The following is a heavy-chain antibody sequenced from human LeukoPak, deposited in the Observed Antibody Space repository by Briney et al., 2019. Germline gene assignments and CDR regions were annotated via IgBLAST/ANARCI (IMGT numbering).Heavy chain of an antibody. V-gene: IGHV1-2*02. D-gene: IGHD6-13*01. CDR3: ARSVPYSSPSSN. J-gene: IGHJ4*02. CDR2: INPNTGDT. Sequence: ASVKVSCMASGYSFTGFYIQWMRQAPGQGLEWMGWINPNTGDTNSAPKFQGRITLTSDTSIRTAYMEISRLTSDDTAVYFCARSVPYSSPSSNWGQGTLVTVSS. CDR1: GYSFTGFY.